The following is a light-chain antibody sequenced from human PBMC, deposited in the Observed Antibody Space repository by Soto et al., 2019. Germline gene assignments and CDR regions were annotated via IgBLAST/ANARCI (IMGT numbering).Light chain of an antibody. CDR2: WAS. Sequence: DIVMTQSPDSLAVSLGERATINCKSSQSVLYSSNNKNYLAWYQQKPVQPPKLLIHWASTRESGVPDRFSGSGSGTDFTLIISSLQAEDVAVYYCQQYYSSPFTFGPGTKVDIK. CDR1: QSVLYSSNNKNY. V-gene: IGKV4-1*01. CDR3: QQYYSSPFT. J-gene: IGKJ3*01.